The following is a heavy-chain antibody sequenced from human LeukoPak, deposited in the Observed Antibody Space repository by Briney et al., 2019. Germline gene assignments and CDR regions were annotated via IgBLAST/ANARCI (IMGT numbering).Heavy chain of an antibody. CDR2: IHHSGHT. V-gene: IGHV4-31*03. CDR1: GDSVISGTSF. CDR3: ARYCSSTSCPFDY. D-gene: IGHD2-2*01. J-gene: IGHJ4*02. Sequence: SETLSLTCTVSGDSVISGTSFWGWIRQHPGKGLEWVGYIHHSGHTYDNPSLQSRVIISMDKSKNQFSLKLNSVTAADTAVYYCARYCSSTSCPFDYWGREPWSLSRQ.